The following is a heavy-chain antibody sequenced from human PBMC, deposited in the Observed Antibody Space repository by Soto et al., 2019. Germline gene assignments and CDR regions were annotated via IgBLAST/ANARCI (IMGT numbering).Heavy chain of an antibody. Sequence: GGSLRLSCAASGFTFSSYSMSWVRQAPGKGLEWVSAISGSGGSTYYADSVKGRFTISRDNSKNTLYLQMNSLRAEDTAVYYCAKDLGRRYDFWRGYTFDYWGQGALVTVSS. CDR2: ISGSGGST. J-gene: IGHJ4*02. D-gene: IGHD3-3*01. CDR1: GFTFSSYS. V-gene: IGHV3-23*01. CDR3: AKDLGRRYDFWRGYTFDY.